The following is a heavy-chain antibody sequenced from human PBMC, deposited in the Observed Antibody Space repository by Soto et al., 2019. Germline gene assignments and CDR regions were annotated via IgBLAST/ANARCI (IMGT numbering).Heavy chain of an antibody. D-gene: IGHD4-17*01. V-gene: IGHV3-23*01. J-gene: IGHJ4*02. CDR3: AKGTAVTPYYFDY. CDR2: ITGSGGGT. Sequence: EVQLLESGGGLVQPGGSLRLSCAASGFTFSSYAMSWVRQAPGKGLEWVSAITGSGGGTYYAGSVKGRFTISRDNSKSTLFLQMNTLRAEDTAVYYCAKGTAVTPYYFDYWGQGTLVTVSS. CDR1: GFTFSSYA.